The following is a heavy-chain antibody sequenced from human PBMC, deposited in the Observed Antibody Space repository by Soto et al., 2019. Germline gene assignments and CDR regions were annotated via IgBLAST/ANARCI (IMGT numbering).Heavy chain of an antibody. Sequence: ASVKVSCKASGYTFTSYAMHWVRQAPGQRLEWMGWINAGNGNTKYAQKFQGRVTMTRDTSTSTAYMELRSLRSDDTAVYYCARDEYSGSDGYYWGQGTLVTVSS. J-gene: IGHJ4*02. D-gene: IGHD1-26*01. CDR2: INAGNGNT. V-gene: IGHV1-3*01. CDR1: GYTFTSYA. CDR3: ARDEYSGSDGYY.